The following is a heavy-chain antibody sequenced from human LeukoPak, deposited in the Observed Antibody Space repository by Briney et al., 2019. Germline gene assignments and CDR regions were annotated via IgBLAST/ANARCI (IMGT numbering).Heavy chain of an antibody. D-gene: IGHD3-22*01. CDR1: GYTFTSYV. J-gene: IGHJ5*02. Sequence: ASVKVSCKASGYTFTSYVISWVRQAPGQGLEWMGWISAYNGNTNYAQKLQGRVTMTTDTSTSTAYMELRSLRSDDTAVYYCASAEYYYDSSGYYLNWFDPWGQGTLVTVSS. CDR3: ASAEYYYDSSGYYLNWFDP. CDR2: ISAYNGNT. V-gene: IGHV1-18*01.